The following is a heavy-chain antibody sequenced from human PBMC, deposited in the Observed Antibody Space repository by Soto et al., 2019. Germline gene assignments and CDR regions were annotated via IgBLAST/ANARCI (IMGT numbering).Heavy chain of an antibody. CDR2: IHHSGGT. V-gene: IGHV4-34*01. CDR1: GGSFSGFY. CDR3: ARQSIVGSTWAFDF. D-gene: IGHD6-13*01. Sequence: SETLSLTCAVYGGSFSGFYWTWIRQPPGMGLEWIGEIHHSGGTDYNPSLKSRVTMSVDTSNNLFSLELTSVTAADTAVYYCARQSIVGSTWAFDFWGQGTLVTVSS. J-gene: IGHJ4*02.